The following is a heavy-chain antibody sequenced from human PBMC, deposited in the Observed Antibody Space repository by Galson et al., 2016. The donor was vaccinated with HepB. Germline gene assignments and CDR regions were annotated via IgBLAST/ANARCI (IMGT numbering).Heavy chain of an antibody. Sequence: SVKVSCKASGYTFTSYGISWVRQAPGQGLEWMGWIATYNGDTNYAQKFQGRLTMTTDTSTPTAYMELRSLRFDDTAVYYCARDRIKVVPPVIDWFDPWGQGTLVTVSS. CDR2: IATYNGDT. J-gene: IGHJ5*02. CDR3: ARDRIKVVPPVIDWFDP. D-gene: IGHD2-2*01. CDR1: GYTFTSYG. V-gene: IGHV1-18*04.